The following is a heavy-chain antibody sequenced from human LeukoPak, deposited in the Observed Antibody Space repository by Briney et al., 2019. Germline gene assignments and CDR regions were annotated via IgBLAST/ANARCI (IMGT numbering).Heavy chain of an antibody. D-gene: IGHD2-2*01. Sequence: PSQTLSLTCTVSGGSISSGGYYWSWIRQPPGKGLEWIGYIYHSGSTYYNPSLKSRVTISVDRSKSQFSLKLSSVTAADTAVYYCARGLYCSSTSCYLDIWGQGTMVTVSS. V-gene: IGHV4-30-2*01. CDR2: IYHSGST. CDR1: GGSISSGGYY. J-gene: IGHJ3*02. CDR3: ARGLYCSSTSCYLDI.